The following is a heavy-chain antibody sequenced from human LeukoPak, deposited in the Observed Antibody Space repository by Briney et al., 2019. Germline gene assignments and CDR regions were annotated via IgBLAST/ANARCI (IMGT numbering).Heavy chain of an antibody. Sequence: SQTLSLTCAVSGGSISSGGYSWSWIRQPPGKGLEWIGEIYHSGSTNYNPSLKSRVTISVDKSKNQFSLKLSSVTAADTAVYYCARDRGSSWTDYWGQGTLVTVSS. V-gene: IGHV4-30-2*01. CDR3: ARDRGSSWTDY. D-gene: IGHD6-13*01. CDR2: IYHSGST. J-gene: IGHJ4*02. CDR1: GGSISSGGYS.